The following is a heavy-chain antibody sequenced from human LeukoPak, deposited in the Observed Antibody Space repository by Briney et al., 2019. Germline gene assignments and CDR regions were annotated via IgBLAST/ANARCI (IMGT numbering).Heavy chain of an antibody. CDR1: GFTFSSYA. CDR2: IYSGGST. CDR3: ARDGSGSYYPIDY. Sequence: GGSLRLSCAASGFTFSSYAMSWVRQAPGKGLEWVSVIYSGGSTYYADSVKGRFTISRDNSKNTLYLQMNSLRAEDTAVYYCARDGSGSYYPIDYWGQGTLVTVSS. V-gene: IGHV3-53*01. J-gene: IGHJ4*02. D-gene: IGHD3-10*01.